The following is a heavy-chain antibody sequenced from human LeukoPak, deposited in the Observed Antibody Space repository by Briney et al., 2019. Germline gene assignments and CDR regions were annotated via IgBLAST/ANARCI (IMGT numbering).Heavy chain of an antibody. CDR3: ARYPSTARMGDY. Sequence: ASVKVSCKASGYTFTSYDINWVRQATGQGLEWMGWMNPNSGNTGYAQKFQGRVTMTRNTSISTAYMELSSLRSEDTAVYYCARYPSTARMGDYWGQGTLVTVSS. CDR2: MNPNSGNT. J-gene: IGHJ4*02. V-gene: IGHV1-8*01. D-gene: IGHD2-8*01. CDR1: GYTFTSYD.